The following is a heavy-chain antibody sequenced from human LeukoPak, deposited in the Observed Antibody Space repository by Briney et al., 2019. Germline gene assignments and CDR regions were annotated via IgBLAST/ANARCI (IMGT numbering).Heavy chain of an antibody. Sequence: GESLKISCKGSGYSFTSYWISWVRQMPGKGLEWMGRIDPRDSYTKYSPSFQGHVSISADKSISTAYLQWSSLKASDTATYYCARLESSGYYVYWGQGTLVTVSS. CDR2: IDPRDSYT. CDR3: ARLESSGYYVY. D-gene: IGHD3-22*01. CDR1: GYSFTSYW. V-gene: IGHV5-10-1*01. J-gene: IGHJ4*02.